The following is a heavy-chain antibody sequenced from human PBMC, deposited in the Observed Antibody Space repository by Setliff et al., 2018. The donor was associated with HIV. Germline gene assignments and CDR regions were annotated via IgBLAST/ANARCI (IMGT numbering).Heavy chain of an antibody. D-gene: IGHD3-3*01. Sequence: GSGPTLVNPTQTLTLTCAFSGFSLTTSAVGVGWIRQPPGKGLEWIGYIYYNGNTNYNPSLKSRVTISVDTSKNQFSLKLDSVTAADTAVYYCARQFDFWSVGFDYWGQGTLVTGSS. J-gene: IGHJ4*02. V-gene: IGHV4-61*05. CDR1: GFSLTTSAVG. CDR3: ARQFDFWSVGFDY. CDR2: IYYNGNT.